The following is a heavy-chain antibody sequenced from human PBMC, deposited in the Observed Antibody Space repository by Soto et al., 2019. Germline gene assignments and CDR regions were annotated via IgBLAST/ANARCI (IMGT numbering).Heavy chain of an antibody. CDR3: ARVLEPSPSPVYYYYYYMDV. CDR1: GYTFTSYG. V-gene: IGHV1-18*01. Sequence: ASVKVSCKASGYTFTSYGISWVRQAPGQGLEWMGWISAYNGNTNYAQKLQGRVTMTTDTSTSTAYMELRSLRSDDTAVYYCARVLEPSPSPVYYYYYYMDVWGKGTTVTVSS. J-gene: IGHJ6*03. CDR2: ISAYNGNT. D-gene: IGHD1-1*01.